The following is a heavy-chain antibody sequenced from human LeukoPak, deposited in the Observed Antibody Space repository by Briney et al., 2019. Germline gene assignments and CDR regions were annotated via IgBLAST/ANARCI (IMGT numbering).Heavy chain of an antibody. CDR1: GFNFDDYA. CDR2: LSWNSGSI. D-gene: IGHD3-9*01. CDR3: ARDAQEGLRYFDWLYYYGMDV. Sequence: PGGSLRLSCAVSGFNFDDYAMHWVRQAPGKGLEWVSGLSWNSGSIGYAGSVQGRFTISRDNAKNSLYLQMNSLRPDDTALYYCARDAQEGLRYFDWLYYYGMDVWGQGTTVTVSS. J-gene: IGHJ6*02. V-gene: IGHV3-9*01.